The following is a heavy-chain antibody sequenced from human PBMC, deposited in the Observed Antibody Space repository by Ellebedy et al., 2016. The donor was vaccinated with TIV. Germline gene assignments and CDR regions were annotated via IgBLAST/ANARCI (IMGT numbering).Heavy chain of an antibody. CDR2: IYPGDSDT. CDR3: ARQMMKYSRSTYYSLDV. J-gene: IGHJ6*02. V-gene: IGHV5-51*01. Sequence: KVSCKGSGYSSSRYYIGWVRQMPGKGLEWMGIIYPGDSDTRYSPSFQGQVSISADKSISTAYLQWRSLKASDTAIYYCARQMMKYSRSTYYSLDVWGQGTTVTVSS. D-gene: IGHD6-6*01. CDR1: GYSSSRYY.